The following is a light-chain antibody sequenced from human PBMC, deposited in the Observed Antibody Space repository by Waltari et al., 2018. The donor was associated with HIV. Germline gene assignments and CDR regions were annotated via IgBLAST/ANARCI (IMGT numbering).Light chain of an antibody. CDR3: QQYHDWPLT. J-gene: IGKJ3*01. CDR1: QSISTN. V-gene: IGKV3-15*01. CDR2: GAS. Sequence: EIVMTQSPATLSVSPGERATLSCRASQSISTNLTWYQQRSGQAPRLLIYGASTRATASPARFSGSGSGTDFTLTISSLEREDYATYFCQQYHDWPLTFGPGTKVDVK.